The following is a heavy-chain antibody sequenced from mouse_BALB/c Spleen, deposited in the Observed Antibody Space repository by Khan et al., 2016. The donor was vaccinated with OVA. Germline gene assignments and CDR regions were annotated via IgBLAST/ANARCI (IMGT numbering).Heavy chain of an antibody. CDR1: GFTFSNYW. CDR2: IRLKSNIYAT. V-gene: IGHV6-6*02. Sequence: EVKLEESGGGLVQPGGSMKLSCVASGFTFSNYWMNWVRQSPEKGFEWVAEIRLKSNIYATHYAESVRGRFTISRDDSRSSVYLQMNNLGAEDTGIYYCARGWDLYFDVWGAGTTVTVSS. D-gene: IGHD3-3*01. J-gene: IGHJ1*01. CDR3: ARGWDLYFDV.